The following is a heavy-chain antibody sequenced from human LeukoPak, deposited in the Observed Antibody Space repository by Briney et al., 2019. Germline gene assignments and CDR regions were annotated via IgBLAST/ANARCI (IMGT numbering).Heavy chain of an antibody. J-gene: IGHJ4*02. Sequence: GGSLRLSCAASGFTFSNYAMSWVRQAPGKGLEWVSVIYSGGSTYYADSVKGRFTISRDNSKNTLYLQMNSLRAEDTAVYYCAREAAFWGQGTLVTVSS. V-gene: IGHV3-66*01. D-gene: IGHD6-25*01. CDR3: AREAAF. CDR1: GFTFSNYA. CDR2: IYSGGST.